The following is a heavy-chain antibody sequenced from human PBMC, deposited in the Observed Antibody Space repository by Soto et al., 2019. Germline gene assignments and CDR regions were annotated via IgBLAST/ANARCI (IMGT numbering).Heavy chain of an antibody. CDR1: GFTFTIYG. CDR2: INPYNANT. Sequence: QVQLVQSGAEVKKPGASVKVSCKASGFTFTIYGIAWVRQAPRQGLEWMGWINPYNANTNYAQKFQGRVTMTTDTSKTTGYMELSSLRSDDTAVYYCARGVAAAPVCYGMDVWGQGTTVTVSS. D-gene: IGHD2-2*01. J-gene: IGHJ6*02. CDR3: ARGVAAAPVCYGMDV. V-gene: IGHV1-18*01.